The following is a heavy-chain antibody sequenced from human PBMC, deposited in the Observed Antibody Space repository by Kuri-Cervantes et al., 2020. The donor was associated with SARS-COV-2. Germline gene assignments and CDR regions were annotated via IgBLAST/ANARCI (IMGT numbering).Heavy chain of an antibody. J-gene: IGHJ4*02. CDR1: GFTFSTYA. CDR2: ISRSGT. D-gene: IGHD4-17*01. V-gene: IGHV3-23*01. CDR3: AKVSDSMTTVTTLGV. Sequence: GESLKISCAASGFTFSTYAMSWVRQAPGKGLEWVSAISRSGTYYADSVKGRFTISRDNSKNTLYPQMNSLRAEDTAVYYCAKVSDSMTTVTTLGVWGQGTLVTVSS.